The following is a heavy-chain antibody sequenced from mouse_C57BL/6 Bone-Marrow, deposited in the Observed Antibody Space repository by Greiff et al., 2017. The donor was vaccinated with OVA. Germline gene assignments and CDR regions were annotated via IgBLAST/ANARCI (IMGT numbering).Heavy chain of an antibody. CDR1: GYTFTGYW. V-gene: IGHV1-9*01. CDR3: ARSLVTTVVADWYFDV. CDR2: ILTGSGST. J-gene: IGHJ1*03. D-gene: IGHD1-1*01. Sequence: VQLQQSGAELMKPGASVKLSCKATGYTFTGYWIEWVKQRPGHGLEWIGEILTGSGSTNYNEKFKGKATFTAATSSNTAYMQLSSLTTDDSAIYYCARSLVTTVVADWYFDVWGTGTTVTVSS.